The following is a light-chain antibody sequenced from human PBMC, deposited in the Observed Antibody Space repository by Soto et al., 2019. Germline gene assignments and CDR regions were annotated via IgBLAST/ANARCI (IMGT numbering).Light chain of an antibody. CDR3: RRYKNWART. Sequence: DIVMTQSPVTLSVSPGERATLSCRASQDVSTNLAWYQQKPGQAPRLLLYGTSTRAAGVPARFSGSGSGTEFTRTINRRQSEDFAVYYGRRYKNWARTFGPADKVDI. CDR1: QDVSTN. J-gene: IGKJ3*01. CDR2: GTS. V-gene: IGKV3-15*01.